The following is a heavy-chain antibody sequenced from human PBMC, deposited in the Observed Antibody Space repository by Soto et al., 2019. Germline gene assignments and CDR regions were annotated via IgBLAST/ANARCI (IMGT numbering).Heavy chain of an antibody. CDR3: SRGILV. CDR2: ISYGGST. D-gene: IGHD5-18*01. V-gene: IGHV4-31*03. J-gene: IGHJ4*02. Sequence: QVQLQESGPGLVKPSQTLSLTCTVSGGSINSGGYCWSWIRQHPGKGLDWIGCISYGGSTSYNQSLKSRVTISVDTSKSQFSLKLTSVTAADTAVYSCSRGILVWGQGALITVSS. CDR1: GGSINSGGYC.